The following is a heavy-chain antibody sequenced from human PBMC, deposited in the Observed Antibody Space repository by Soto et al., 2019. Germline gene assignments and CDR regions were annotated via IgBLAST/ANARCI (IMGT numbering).Heavy chain of an antibody. Sequence: EVQLVESGGGLVQPGRSMRLSCAASGFTFDDYAMHWVRQAPGKGLEWVSGISWNSGSIGYADSVKGRFTISRDNAKNSLYLQMNSLRAEDTALYYWAKHIHSVYDQHWYFDLWGRGTLVNVSS. D-gene: IGHD5-12*01. V-gene: IGHV3-9*01. J-gene: IGHJ2*01. CDR1: GFTFDDYA. CDR2: ISWNSGSI. CDR3: AKHIHSVYDQHWYFDL.